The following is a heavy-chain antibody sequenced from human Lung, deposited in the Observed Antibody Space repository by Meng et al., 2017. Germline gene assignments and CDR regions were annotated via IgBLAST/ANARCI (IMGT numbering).Heavy chain of an antibody. CDR1: GGSSSSRNW. J-gene: IGHJ5*02. D-gene: IGHD3-3*01. Sequence: QVQLPGAGAGLVKPSGTLSLTCAVVGGSSSSRNWWSWVHQSPGKGLEWIGEIYHSGRTNYNPSLESRVTISLDKSQNHFSLKVKSVTAADTAVYYCVRGGQDLAYYDFWSGPFDPWGQGTLVTVSS. CDR3: VRGGQDLAYYDFWSGPFDP. CDR2: IYHSGRT. V-gene: IGHV4-4*02.